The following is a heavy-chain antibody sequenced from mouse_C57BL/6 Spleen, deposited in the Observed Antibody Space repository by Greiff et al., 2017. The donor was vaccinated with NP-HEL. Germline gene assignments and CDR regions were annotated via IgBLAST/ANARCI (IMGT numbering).Heavy chain of an antibody. D-gene: IGHD4-1*02. Sequence: QVQLQQPGAELVMPGASVKLSCKASGYTFTSYWMHWVKQRPGQGLEWIGEIDPSDSYTNYNQKFKGKSTLTVDKSSSTTYMKLSSLTSEDSAVYYCARSTGWGFAYWGQGTLVTVSA. CDR1: GYTFTSYW. V-gene: IGHV1-69*01. J-gene: IGHJ3*01. CDR3: ARSTGWGFAY. CDR2: IDPSDSYT.